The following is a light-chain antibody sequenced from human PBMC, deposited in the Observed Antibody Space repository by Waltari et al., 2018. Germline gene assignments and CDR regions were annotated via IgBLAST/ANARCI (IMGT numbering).Light chain of an antibody. CDR1: SSDVGGYNY. CDR3: SSYTSSSTV. V-gene: IGLV2-14*01. J-gene: IGLJ2*01. Sequence: QSALTQPASVSGSPGQSITISCTGTSSDVGGYNYVSWYQQHPGKAPKLMIYEVSNRPSGASNRFSGSKSGNTASLTISGLHAEDEADYYCSSYTSSSTVFGGGTKLTVL. CDR2: EVS.